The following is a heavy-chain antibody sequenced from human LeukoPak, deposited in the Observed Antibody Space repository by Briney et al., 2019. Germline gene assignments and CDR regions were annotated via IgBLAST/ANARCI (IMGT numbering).Heavy chain of an antibody. CDR1: GFTVSSNY. V-gene: IGHV3-66*01. CDR3: ARISSYDSDDY. J-gene: IGHJ4*02. CDR2: IYSGGST. Sequence: GGSLRLSCAASGFTVSSNYMSWVRQAPGKGLEWVSVIYSGGSTYYADSVKGRFTISRDNSKNTLYLQMSSLRAEDTAVYYCARISSYDSDDYWGQGTLVTVSS. D-gene: IGHD3-22*01.